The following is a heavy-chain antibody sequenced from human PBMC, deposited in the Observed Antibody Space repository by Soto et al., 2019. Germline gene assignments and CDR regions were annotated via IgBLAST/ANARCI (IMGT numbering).Heavy chain of an antibody. CDR1: GFTFSSYA. CDR2: ISGSGGST. D-gene: IGHD1-1*01. V-gene: IGHV3-23*01. J-gene: IGHJ4*02. CDR3: AKGGWNPFDY. Sequence: GGSLRLSCAASGFTFSSYAMGWVRQAPGKGLEWVSVISGSGGSTYYADSVKGRFTISRDNSKNTLYLQMNSLRAEDTAVYYCAKGGWNPFDYWGQGTLVTVSS.